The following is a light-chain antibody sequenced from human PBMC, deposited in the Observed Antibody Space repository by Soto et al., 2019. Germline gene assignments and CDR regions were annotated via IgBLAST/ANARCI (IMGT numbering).Light chain of an antibody. Sequence: QSALTQPPSASESPGQSVTISCTGTKSDIGVYDFVSWYQHHPGKAPRLIIYEVVQRPSGVPDRFSGSKSGNTASLTVPGLQAADEADYFCKSYAGSNTYVFGSGTKVTVL. V-gene: IGLV2-8*01. CDR2: EVV. J-gene: IGLJ1*01. CDR1: KSDIGVYDF. CDR3: KSYAGSNTYV.